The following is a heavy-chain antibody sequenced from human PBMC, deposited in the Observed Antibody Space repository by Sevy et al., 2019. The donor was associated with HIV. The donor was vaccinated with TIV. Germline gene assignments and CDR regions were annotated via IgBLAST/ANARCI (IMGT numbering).Heavy chain of an antibody. CDR3: VRARAGIDH. CDR1: GFTVTFNS. D-gene: IGHD6-19*01. J-gene: IGHJ4*02. CDR2: IYVGRNT. Sequence: GGSLRLSCAASGFTVTFNSMSWVRQAPGRGLVWVSVIYVGRNTYYADSVKGRFTIFRDSFKDTVDLQMDSLRPEDSGVYYCVRARAGIDHWGQGTLVTVSS. V-gene: IGHV3-53*01.